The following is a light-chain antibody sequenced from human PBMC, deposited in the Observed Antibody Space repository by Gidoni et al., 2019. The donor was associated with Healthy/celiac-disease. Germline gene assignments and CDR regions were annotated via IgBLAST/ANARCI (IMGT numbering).Light chain of an antibody. Sequence: VLTHSPATLSFAPGERATLSCRARQSVSSYLAWYQQKRGQAPRLLIYDASNRATGTPARFSGSGAGTDFTLTISRLEPEDFAVYYCQQRSNWWTFGQGTKVEIK. J-gene: IGKJ1*01. V-gene: IGKV3-11*01. CDR1: QSVSSY. CDR2: DAS. CDR3: QQRSNWWT.